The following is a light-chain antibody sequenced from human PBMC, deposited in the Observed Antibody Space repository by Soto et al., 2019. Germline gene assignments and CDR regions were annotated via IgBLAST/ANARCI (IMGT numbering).Light chain of an antibody. Sequence: EIVLTQSPGTLSLSPGERATLSCRSSQSVSNNYLAWYQQKPGQAPRLLIYGASNRATGIPDRFSGRGSGTDFTLTISSLEPEDFAVYYCQQRSNLTFGGGTKVDI. CDR3: QQRSNLT. J-gene: IGKJ4*01. CDR2: GAS. CDR1: QSVSNNY. V-gene: IGKV3D-20*02.